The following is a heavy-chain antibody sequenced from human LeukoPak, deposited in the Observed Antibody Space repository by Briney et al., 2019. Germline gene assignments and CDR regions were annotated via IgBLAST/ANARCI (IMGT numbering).Heavy chain of an antibody. CDR2: INSDGSST. J-gene: IGHJ6*02. CDR1: GFTFSSYW. CDR3: ARDRHYTMDV. V-gene: IGHV3-74*01. Sequence: GGSLRLSCAASGFTFSSYWMHWVRQAPGKGLVWASRINSDGSSTTYADAVKGRFTISRDNARNTLYLQMNSLRPEDTAVYYCARDRHYTMDVWGQGTTVTVSS.